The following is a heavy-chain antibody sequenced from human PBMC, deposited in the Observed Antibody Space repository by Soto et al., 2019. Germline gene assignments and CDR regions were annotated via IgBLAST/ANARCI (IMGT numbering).Heavy chain of an antibody. V-gene: IGHV4-39*01. Sequence: PSETLSLTCTVSGGSISSTSYYWGWIRQPPGKGLEWIGTIYYSGSTYYNPSLKSRVTISVDTSKNQFSLKLNSFTAADTAVFYCARGDAYKYDFDYWGQGTRVT. CDR2: IYYSGST. J-gene: IGHJ4*02. D-gene: IGHD3-3*01. CDR3: ARGDAYKYDFDY. CDR1: GGSISSTSYY.